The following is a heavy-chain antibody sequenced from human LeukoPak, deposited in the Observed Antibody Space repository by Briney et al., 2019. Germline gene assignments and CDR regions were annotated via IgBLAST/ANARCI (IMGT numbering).Heavy chain of an antibody. CDR3: ARAYCSGGSCYDTFDY. J-gene: IGHJ4*02. CDR2: INPNSGGT. CDR1: GYTFTGYY. D-gene: IGHD2-15*01. Sequence: ASVKVSCKASGYTFTGYYMHWVRQAPGHGLEWMGWINPNSGGTNYAQKFQGRVTMTRDTSISTAYMELSRLRSDDTAVYYCARAYCSGGSCYDTFDYWGQGTLVTVSS. V-gene: IGHV1-2*02.